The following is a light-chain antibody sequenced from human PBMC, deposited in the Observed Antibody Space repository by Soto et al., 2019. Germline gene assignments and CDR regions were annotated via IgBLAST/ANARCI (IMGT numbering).Light chain of an antibody. CDR1: SSNIGSNT. Sequence: QSVLTQPPSASGTPGQRVTISCSGSSSNIGSNTVNWYQQLPGTAPRLLIYSINQRPSGVSDRFSGSKSGTSASLAISGLQSEDEADYYCAVWDDSLNGVVFGGGTKLTVL. V-gene: IGLV1-44*01. CDR3: AVWDDSLNGVV. CDR2: SIN. J-gene: IGLJ2*01.